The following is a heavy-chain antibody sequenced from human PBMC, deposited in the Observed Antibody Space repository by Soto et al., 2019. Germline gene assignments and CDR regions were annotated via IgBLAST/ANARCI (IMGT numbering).Heavy chain of an antibody. CDR1: GFTFSTYA. Sequence: EGQVVESGGDLVQSADSLTISCAASGFTFSTYAMSWVRQAPGKGLEWVSGIHKTGTITFYADSVKGRFTISRDNSKNTLYLHMRSLRDGDTAVYYCVRDLNYKFFFDLWGQGTLVTVSS. CDR2: IHKTGTIT. V-gene: IGHV3-23*05. CDR3: VRDLNYKFFFDL. D-gene: IGHD3-10*01. J-gene: IGHJ4*02.